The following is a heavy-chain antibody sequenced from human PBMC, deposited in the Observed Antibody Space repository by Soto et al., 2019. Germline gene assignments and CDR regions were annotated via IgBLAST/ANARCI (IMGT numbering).Heavy chain of an antibody. D-gene: IGHD1-1*01. Sequence: SETLSLTCTVSGGSISSYYWSWIRQPPGKGLEWIGYIYYSGSTNYNPSLKSRVTISVDTSKNQFSLKLSSVTAADTAVYSCARDGDNLNDGGFDLWGQGTLVTVSS. V-gene: IGHV4-59*01. CDR1: GGSISSYY. J-gene: IGHJ5*02. CDR3: ARDGDNLNDGGFDL. CDR2: IYYSGST.